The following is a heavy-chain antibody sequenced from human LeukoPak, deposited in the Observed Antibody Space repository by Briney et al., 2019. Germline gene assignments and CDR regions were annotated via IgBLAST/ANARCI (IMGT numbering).Heavy chain of an antibody. J-gene: IGHJ6*02. V-gene: IGHV3-48*01. CDR2: ISSSSSTI. Sequence: PGGSLRLSCAAPGFTFSSYSMNWVRQAPGKGLEWVSYISSSSSTIYYADSVKGRFTISRDNAKNSLYLQMNSLRAEDTAVYYCARVAYGMDVWGQGTTVTVSS. CDR1: GFTFSSYS. CDR3: ARVAYGMDV.